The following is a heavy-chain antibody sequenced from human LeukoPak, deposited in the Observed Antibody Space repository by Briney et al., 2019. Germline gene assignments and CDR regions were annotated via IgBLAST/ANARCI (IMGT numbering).Heavy chain of an antibody. Sequence: SETLSLTCTVSGGSISSYYWSWIRQPPGKGLEWIGDIYYSGSTNYNPSLKSRVTISVDTSKNQFSLKLSSVTAADTAVYYCARLVKYCGGDCYPYYFDYWGQGTLVTASS. CDR3: ARLVKYCGGDCYPYYFDY. CDR2: IYYSGST. J-gene: IGHJ4*02. CDR1: GGSISSYY. V-gene: IGHV4-59*08. D-gene: IGHD2-21*01.